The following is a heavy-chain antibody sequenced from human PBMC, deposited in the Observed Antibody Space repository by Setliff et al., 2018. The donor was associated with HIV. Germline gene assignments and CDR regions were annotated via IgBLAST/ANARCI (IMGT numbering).Heavy chain of an antibody. CDR3: ARDQSDYNVLTGFGDFDY. D-gene: IGHD3-9*01. CDR1: GIPIDRVYS. CDR2: ISHSGST. V-gene: IGHV4-38-2*02. Sequence: SETLSLTCGVSGIPIDRVYSWAWIRQPPGKGLEWIGTISHSGSTHYNSPLQGRISISIDTSKNQFSLTLTSVTAADTAMYYCARDQSDYNVLTGFGDFDYWGHGTPGTVS. J-gene: IGHJ4*01.